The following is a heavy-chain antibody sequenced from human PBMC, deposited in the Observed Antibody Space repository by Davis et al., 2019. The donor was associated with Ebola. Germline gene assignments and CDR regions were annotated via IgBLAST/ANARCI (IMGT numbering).Heavy chain of an antibody. CDR2: IIPILGIA. J-gene: IGHJ5*02. D-gene: IGHD2-15*01. CDR1: GGTFSSYA. Sequence: AASVKVSCKASGGTFSSYAISWVRQAPGQGLEWMGRIIPILGIANYAQKFQGRVTITADKSTSTAYMELSSLRSEDTAVYYCARAPDRGQYNWFDPWGQGTLVTVSS. V-gene: IGHV1-69*04. CDR3: ARAPDRGQYNWFDP.